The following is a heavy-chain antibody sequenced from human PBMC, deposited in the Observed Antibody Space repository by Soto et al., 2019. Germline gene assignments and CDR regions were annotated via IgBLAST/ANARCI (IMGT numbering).Heavy chain of an antibody. D-gene: IGHD6-13*01. CDR2: IIPIFVSA. J-gene: IGHJ4*02. V-gene: IGHV1-69*06. CDR1: GGTFSKYD. Sequence: QLQLVQSGAEVKKPGSSVKVSREASGGTFSKYDIIWVRKAPGQGLEWMGGIIPIFVSANYAQKFQRRVTITAEKSTTTPYIELSSLRSKHTTTHYCTRSPRKAAAVTDRGQRTLITYSS. CDR3: TRSPRKAAAVTD.